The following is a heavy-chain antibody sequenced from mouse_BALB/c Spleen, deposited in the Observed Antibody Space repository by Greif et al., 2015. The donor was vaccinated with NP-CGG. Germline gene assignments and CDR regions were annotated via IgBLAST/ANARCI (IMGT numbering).Heavy chain of an antibody. CDR3: ARRGWYYAMDY. CDR1: GFTFSSFG. Sequence: EVQVVESGGGLVQPGGSRKLSCAASGFTFSSFGMHWVRQAPEKGLEWVAYISSGSSTIYYADTVKGRFTTSRDNPKNTLFLQMTSLRSEDTAMYYCARRGWYYAMDYWGQGTSVTVSS. J-gene: IGHJ4*01. CDR2: ISSGSSTI. D-gene: IGHD2-3*01. V-gene: IGHV5-17*02.